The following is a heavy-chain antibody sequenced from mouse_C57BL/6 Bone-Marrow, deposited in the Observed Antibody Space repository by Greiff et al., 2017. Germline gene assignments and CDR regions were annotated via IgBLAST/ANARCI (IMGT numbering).Heavy chain of an antibody. Sequence: VQLQQPGAELVMPGASVKLSCKASGYTFTSYWMHWVKQRPGQGLEWIGEIDPSDSYTNYNQKFKGKSTLTVDKSSSTAYMQLSSLTSEDSAVYYCARAVLRAPLDYWGQGTTLTVSS. V-gene: IGHV1-69*01. J-gene: IGHJ2*01. CDR1: GYTFTSYW. D-gene: IGHD1-1*01. CDR3: ARAVLRAPLDY. CDR2: IDPSDSYT.